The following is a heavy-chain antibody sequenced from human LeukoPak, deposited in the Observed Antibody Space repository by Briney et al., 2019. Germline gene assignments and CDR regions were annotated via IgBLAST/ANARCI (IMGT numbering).Heavy chain of an antibody. Sequence: ASVKVSCKVSGYTLTELSMHWVRQAPGKGLEWMGGFDPEDGETIYAQKFQGRVTMTEDTSTDIAYMELSSLRSEDTAVYYCATGEVGYCTNGVCYHYYYYMDVWGKGTTVTVSS. V-gene: IGHV1-24*01. CDR2: FDPEDGET. CDR3: ATGEVGYCTNGVCYHYYYYMDV. D-gene: IGHD2-8*01. CDR1: GYTLTELS. J-gene: IGHJ6*03.